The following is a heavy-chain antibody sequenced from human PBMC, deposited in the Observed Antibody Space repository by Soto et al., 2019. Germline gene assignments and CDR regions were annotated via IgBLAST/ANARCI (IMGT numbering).Heavy chain of an antibody. CDR2: INNDGSAA. V-gene: IGHV3-74*01. Sequence: EEQVVESGGGLVQPGGSLRLSCAASGFTFSSYWMHWVRQVQGKGLVWVSRINNDGSAATYADSLTGRCTISRDKAKKTVYRQMNSLIAEDTAVYYCLRDKPHNWFNPWGQVTPVTDYS. CDR3: LRDKPHNWFNP. J-gene: IGHJ5*02. CDR1: GFTFSSYW.